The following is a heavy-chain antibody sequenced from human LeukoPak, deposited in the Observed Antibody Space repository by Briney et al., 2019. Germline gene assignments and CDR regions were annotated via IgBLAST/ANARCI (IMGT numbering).Heavy chain of an antibody. V-gene: IGHV4-34*01. J-gene: IGHJ4*02. CDR1: GGSFSGYY. CDR2: INHSGST. CDR3: AAVDTAMLLRY. D-gene: IGHD5-18*01. Sequence: SETLSLTCAVYGGSFSGYYWSWIRQPPGKGLEWIGEINHSGSTNYNPSLKSRVTISVDTSKNQFSLKLGSVTAADTAVYYCAAVDTAMLLRYWGQGTLVTVSS.